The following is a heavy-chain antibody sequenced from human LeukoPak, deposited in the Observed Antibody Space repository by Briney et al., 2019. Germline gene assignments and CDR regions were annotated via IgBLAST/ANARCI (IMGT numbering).Heavy chain of an antibody. D-gene: IGHD3-22*01. Sequence: SETLSLTCTVSGGSISSSSYYWGWIRQPPGKELEWIGSIYYSGSTYYNPSLKSRVTISVDTSKNQFSLKLSSVTAADTAVYYCASSILPVVITPPYYFDYWGQGTLVTVSS. CDR2: IYYSGST. J-gene: IGHJ4*02. CDR3: ASSILPVVITPPYYFDY. V-gene: IGHV4-39*07. CDR1: GGSISSSSYY.